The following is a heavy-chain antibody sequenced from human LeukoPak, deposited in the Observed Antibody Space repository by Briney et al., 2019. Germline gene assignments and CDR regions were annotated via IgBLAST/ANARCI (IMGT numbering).Heavy chain of an antibody. CDR3: ATRVELLGDLNGMDV. CDR2: FDPEDGET. J-gene: IGHJ6*02. D-gene: IGHD1-7*01. CDR1: GYTLTELS. Sequence: ASVKVSCKVSGYTLTELSMHWVRQAPGKGLEWMGGFDPEDGETIYAQKFQGRVTMTEDTSTDTAYMELSSLRSEDTAVYYCATRVELLGDLNGMDVWGQGTTVTVSS. V-gene: IGHV1-24*01.